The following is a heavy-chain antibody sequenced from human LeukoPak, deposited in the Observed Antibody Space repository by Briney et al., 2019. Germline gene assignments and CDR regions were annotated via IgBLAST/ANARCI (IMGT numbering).Heavy chain of an antibody. V-gene: IGHV3-21*01. CDR3: ASYYGATSRDAFDI. CDR1: GFTVSSNS. D-gene: IGHD4-17*01. Sequence: GGSLRLSCTVSGFTVSSNSMSWVRQAPGKGLEWVSSISSSSSYIYYADSVKGRFTISRDNAKNSLYLQMNSLRAEDTAVYYCASYYGATSRDAFDIWGQGTMVTVSS. CDR2: ISSSSSYI. J-gene: IGHJ3*02.